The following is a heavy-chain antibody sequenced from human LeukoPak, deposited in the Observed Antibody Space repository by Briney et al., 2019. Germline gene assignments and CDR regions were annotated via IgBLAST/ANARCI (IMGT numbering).Heavy chain of an antibody. V-gene: IGHV4-4*08. Sequence: SETLSLTCTVSGDAISTYYYNWIRQTPGKGLEWIGHIANGRTDYNPSLKSRVIISVDTSENQISLKLTSVTAADTAIYYCARDKAHTYGYYFDPWGQGTQVLVSS. J-gene: IGHJ4*02. CDR1: GDAISTYY. CDR2: IANGRT. D-gene: IGHD3-10*01. CDR3: ARDKAHTYGYYFDP.